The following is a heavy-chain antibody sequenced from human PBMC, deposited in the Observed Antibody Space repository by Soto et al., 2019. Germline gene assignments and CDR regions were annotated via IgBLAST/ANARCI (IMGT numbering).Heavy chain of an antibody. CDR2: ISVYNGNT. J-gene: IGHJ5*02. D-gene: IGHD1-7*01. V-gene: IGHV1-18*01. CDR1: GYNFTSYG. CDR3: ARDRGYNWNYGWFDP. Sequence: QVQLVQSGAEVKKPGASVKVSCKASGYNFTSYGISWVRQAPGQGLEWMGWISVYNGNTNYAQKLQGRVTMTTDTSTSTVYMELRSLRSDGTAVYYCARDRGYNWNYGWFDPWGQGTLVTVSS.